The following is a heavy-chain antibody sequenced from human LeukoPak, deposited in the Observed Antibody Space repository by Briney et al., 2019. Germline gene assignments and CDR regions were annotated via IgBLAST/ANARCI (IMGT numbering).Heavy chain of an antibody. CDR2: IYVGGNT. J-gene: IGHJ3*02. CDR3: AREKTYYYDSSGSAKAFDI. D-gene: IGHD3-22*01. V-gene: IGHV3-66*01. Sequence: GGSLRLSCAASGFTFSSYAMSWVRQAPGKGLEWVSVIYVGGNTKYADSVKGRFTISRDIYKNTVFLQMSSLRAEDMAVYYCAREKTYYYDSSGSAKAFDIWGQGTMVTVSS. CDR1: GFTFSSYA.